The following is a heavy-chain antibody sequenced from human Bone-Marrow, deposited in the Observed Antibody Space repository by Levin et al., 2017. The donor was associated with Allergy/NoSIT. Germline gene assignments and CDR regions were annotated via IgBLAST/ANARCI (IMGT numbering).Heavy chain of an antibody. CDR2: ISYDGSNK. J-gene: IGHJ6*02. D-gene: IGHD6-6*01. Sequence: GGSLRLSCAASGFTFSSYGMHWVRQAPGKGLEWVAVISYDGSNKYYADSVKSRFTISRDNSKNTLYLQMNSLRAEDTAVYYCAKRISSSATVGYYYYGMDVWGQGTTVTVSS. CDR3: AKRISSSATVGYYYYGMDV. V-gene: IGHV3-30*18. CDR1: GFTFSSYG.